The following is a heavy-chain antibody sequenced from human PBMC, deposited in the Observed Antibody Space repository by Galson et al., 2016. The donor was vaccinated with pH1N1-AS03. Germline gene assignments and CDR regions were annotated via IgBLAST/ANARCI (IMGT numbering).Heavy chain of an antibody. CDR1: GFTFTDFA. CDR3: AKDRNDYRPNYFSGSDV. V-gene: IGHV3-23*01. D-gene: IGHD1-1*01. J-gene: IGHJ6*02. CDR2: TSSSGGST. Sequence: SLRLSCATSGFTFTDFAVSWVRQAPGRGLEWVSATSSSGGSTYYAESVKGRFTISRDYSKNTVDLQMNSLRAEDTAVYYCAKDRNDYRPNYFSGSDVWGQGTTVIVSS.